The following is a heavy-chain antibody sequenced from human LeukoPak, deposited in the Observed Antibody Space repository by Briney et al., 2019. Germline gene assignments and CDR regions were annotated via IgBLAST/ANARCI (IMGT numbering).Heavy chain of an antibody. CDR3: AREGDSFRVYYFDY. D-gene: IGHD2-8*01. CDR2: ISSSSSYI. J-gene: IGHJ4*03. CDR1: GFTFSSYS. V-gene: IGHV3-21*01. Sequence: PGGPLRLSCAASGFTFSSYSMNWVRQAPGKGLEWVSSISSSSSYIYYADSVKGRFTISRDNAKNSLYLQMNSLRAEDTAVYYCAREGDSFRVYYFDYWGDGTPVTVSS.